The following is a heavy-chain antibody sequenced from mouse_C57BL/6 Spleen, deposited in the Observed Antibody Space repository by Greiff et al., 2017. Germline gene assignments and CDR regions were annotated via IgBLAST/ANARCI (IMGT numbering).Heavy chain of an antibody. CDR2: IDPSDSYT. V-gene: IGHV1-50*01. J-gene: IGHJ3*01. D-gene: IGHD2-4*01. CDR3: ARSGYYDYDGRFAY. Sequence: VQLQQPGAELVKPGASVKLSCKASGYTFTSYWMQWVKQRPGQGLEWIGEIDPSDSYTNYNQKFKGKATLTVDTSASTDYMQLSSLTSEDSAVYYWARSGYYDYDGRFAYWGQGTLVTVSA. CDR1: GYTFTSYW.